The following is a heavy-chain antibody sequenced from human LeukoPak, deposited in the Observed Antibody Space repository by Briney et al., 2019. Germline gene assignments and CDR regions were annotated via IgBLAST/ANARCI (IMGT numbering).Heavy chain of an antibody. J-gene: IGHJ4*02. CDR1: GFTFSDYW. CDR2: IKFDGSST. V-gene: IGHV3-74*01. CDR3: AKDRHDYSSAPYFDY. Sequence: GGSLRLSCAASGFTFSDYWMHWVRQAPGKGLVWVSRIKFDGSSTYYADFVKGRFTISRDDAKNTLYLQMNSLRAEDTAVYYCAKDRHDYSSAPYFDYWGQGTLVTVSS. D-gene: IGHD4-11*01.